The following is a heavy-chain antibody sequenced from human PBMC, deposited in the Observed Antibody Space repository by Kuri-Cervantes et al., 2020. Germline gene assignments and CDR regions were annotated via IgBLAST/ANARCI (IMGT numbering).Heavy chain of an antibody. V-gene: IGHV5-51*01. CDR3: VRRLGTWSGD. CDR2: IYPADSDT. D-gene: IGHD6-13*01. CDR1: GYSFISYW. J-gene: IGHJ4*02. Sequence: GGSLRLSCKASGYSFISYWIGWVRQTPWKGLEWVGIIYPADSDTRYSPSFQGQVIISADESINTAYLQWSSLKTSDSAIYYCVRRLGTWSGDWGQGTLVTVSS.